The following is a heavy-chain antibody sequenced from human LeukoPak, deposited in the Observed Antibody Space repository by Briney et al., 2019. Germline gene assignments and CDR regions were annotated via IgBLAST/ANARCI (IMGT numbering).Heavy chain of an antibody. CDR1: GYTFTSYD. CDR2: MNPNSGNT. J-gene: IGHJ6*04. V-gene: IGHV1-8*01. D-gene: IGHD2-2*02. CDR3: ARICSSTSCYTFRGMDV. Sequence: ASVTVSCKASGYTFTSYDINWVRQATGQGLEWMGWMNPNSGNTGYAQKFQGRVTMTRNTSISTAYMELSSLRSEDTAVYYCARICSSTSCYTFRGMDVWGKGTTVTVSS.